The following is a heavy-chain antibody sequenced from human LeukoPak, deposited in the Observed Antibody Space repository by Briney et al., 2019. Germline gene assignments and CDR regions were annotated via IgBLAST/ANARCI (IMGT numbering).Heavy chain of an antibody. CDR2: IYHSGST. D-gene: IGHD3-22*01. Sequence: SETLSLTCTVSGYSISSGFYWGWIRQPPGKGLECIGSIYHSGSTYYNPSLKSRVTISVDTSKNQFSLKLSSVTAADTAVYYCARGADDSSGYYYIDAFDIWGQGTMVTVSS. CDR3: ARGADDSSGYYYIDAFDI. CDR1: GYSISSGFY. V-gene: IGHV4-38-2*02. J-gene: IGHJ3*02.